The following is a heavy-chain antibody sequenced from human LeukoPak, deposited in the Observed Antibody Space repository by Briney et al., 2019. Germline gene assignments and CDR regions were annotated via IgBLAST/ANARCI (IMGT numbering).Heavy chain of an antibody. Sequence: ASVKVSCKASGCTFTSYDINWVRQATGQGLEWMGRMNPNSGDTGFAQKFQGRLTMTRSTSISTAYMELSSLRSEDTAVYYCARDKDMAVPGYWGQGTLVTVSS. V-gene: IGHV1-8*01. CDR3: ARDKDMAVPGY. D-gene: IGHD6-19*01. CDR2: MNPNSGDT. CDR1: GCTFTSYD. J-gene: IGHJ4*02.